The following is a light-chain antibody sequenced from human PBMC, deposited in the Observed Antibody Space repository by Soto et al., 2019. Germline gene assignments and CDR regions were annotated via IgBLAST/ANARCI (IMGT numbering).Light chain of an antibody. CDR1: QSVSSN. V-gene: IGKV3-15*01. CDR3: QQYNDWPRT. Sequence: IVMTQSPATLSVSPGERATLSCRASQSVSSNLAWYQQKPGQAPRVLIYGASTRATGVPARLSGSGSGTEFTLTFSCLQSEDFAVYYCQQYNDWPRTFGQGTKVEIK. J-gene: IGKJ1*01. CDR2: GAS.